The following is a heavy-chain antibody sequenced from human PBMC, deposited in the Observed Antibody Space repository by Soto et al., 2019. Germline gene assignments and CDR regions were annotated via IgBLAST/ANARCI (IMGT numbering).Heavy chain of an antibody. V-gene: IGHV1-8*01. CDR3: ARGLENDFWTGLGNYYYYYYMDV. CDR1: GYTFTSYD. J-gene: IGHJ6*03. D-gene: IGHD3-3*01. CDR2: MNPNSGNT. Sequence: GASVKVSCKASGYTFTSYDINWVRQATGQGHEWMGWMNPNSGNTGYAQKFQGRVTMTRNTSISTAYMELSSLRSEDTAVYYCARGLENDFWTGLGNYYYYYYMDVWGKGTTVTVSS.